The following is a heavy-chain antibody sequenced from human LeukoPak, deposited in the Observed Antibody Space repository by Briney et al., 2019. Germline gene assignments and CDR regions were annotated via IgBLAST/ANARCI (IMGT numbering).Heavy chain of an antibody. CDR3: ASFYDFWSGNDAFDI. V-gene: IGHV4-4*07. CDR1: GGSISSYY. CDR2: IYTSGST. Sequence: SETLSLTCTVSGGSISSYYWSWIRQPAGKGLAWIGRIYTSGSTNYNPSLKSRVTMSVDTSKNQFSLKLSSVTAADTAVYYCASFYDFWSGNDAFDIWGQGTMVTVPS. D-gene: IGHD3-3*01. J-gene: IGHJ3*02.